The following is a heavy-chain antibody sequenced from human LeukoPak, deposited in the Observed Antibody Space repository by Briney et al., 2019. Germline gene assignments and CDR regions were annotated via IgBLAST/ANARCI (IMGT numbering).Heavy chain of an antibody. CDR1: GFTFSSYS. D-gene: IGHD1-26*01. CDR2: ISSSSSYI. CDR3: ARDHDQYSGSYSFDY. Sequence: GGSLRLSCAASGFTFSSYSMNWVRQAPGKGLEWVSSISSSSSYIYYADSVKGRFTISRDNAKNSLYLQMNSLRAEDTAVYYCARDHDQYSGSYSFDYWGQGTLVTVSS. V-gene: IGHV3-21*01. J-gene: IGHJ4*02.